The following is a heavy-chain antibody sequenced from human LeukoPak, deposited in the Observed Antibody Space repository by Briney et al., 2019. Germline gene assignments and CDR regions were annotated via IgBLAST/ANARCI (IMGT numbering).Heavy chain of an antibody. J-gene: IGHJ4*02. CDR1: GVIFSNYW. D-gene: IGHD2-21*02. CDR2: INRDGSST. CDR3: ARDWGMTAYYFDY. Sequence: PGGSLRLSCAASGVIFSNYWMHWVRQAPGKGLVWVSRINRDGSSTSYADSVKGRFTISRDNAKNTLYLQMNSLRAEDTAVYYCARDWGMTAYYFDYWGQGTLVTVSS. V-gene: IGHV3-74*01.